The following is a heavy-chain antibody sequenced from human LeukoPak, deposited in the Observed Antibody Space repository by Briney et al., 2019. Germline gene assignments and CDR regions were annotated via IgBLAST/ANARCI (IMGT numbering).Heavy chain of an antibody. D-gene: IGHD3-22*01. CDR3: ARHYYDSSGYFPPRY. CDR1: GGSVSSGSYY. V-gene: IGHV4-61*01. J-gene: IGHJ4*02. CDR2: IYYSGST. Sequence: SETLSLTCTVSGGSVSSGSYYWSWIRQPPGKGLEWIGYIYYSGSTNYNPSLKSRVTISVDTSKNQFSLKLSSVTAADTAVYYCARHYYDSSGYFPPRYWGQGTLVTVSS.